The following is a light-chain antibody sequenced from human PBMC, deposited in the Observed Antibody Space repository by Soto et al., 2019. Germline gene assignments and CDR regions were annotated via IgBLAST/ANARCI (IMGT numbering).Light chain of an antibody. J-gene: IGKJ4*01. CDR2: STS. CDR3: QQYGSSPLT. V-gene: IGKV3-20*01. CDR1: QSVGSDY. Sequence: EVVLTQSPGTPSLSPGDRATLSCRASQSVGSDYLARYQQRPGQAPRLLMYSTSSRATGFPDRFTGSGSGTGFSLTISRLEPEDFAVYYCQQYGSSPLTFGGGTKVEL.